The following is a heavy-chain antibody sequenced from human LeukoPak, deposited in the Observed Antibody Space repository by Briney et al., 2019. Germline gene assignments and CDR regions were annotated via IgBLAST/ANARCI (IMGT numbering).Heavy chain of an antibody. V-gene: IGHV3-21*01. CDR2: ISRSSTYI. CDR3: ARDRYPDCSSTSCYGLVGSDY. J-gene: IGHJ4*02. CDR1: VSGFTFSSYT. Sequence: GGSLRLSCAASVSGFTFSSYTMNWVRQAPGKGLEWVSSISRSSTYIYYADSVKGRFTISRDNAKNSLYLQMNSLRAEDTAVYYCARDRYPDCSSTSCYGLVGSDYWGQGTLVTVSS. D-gene: IGHD2-2*01.